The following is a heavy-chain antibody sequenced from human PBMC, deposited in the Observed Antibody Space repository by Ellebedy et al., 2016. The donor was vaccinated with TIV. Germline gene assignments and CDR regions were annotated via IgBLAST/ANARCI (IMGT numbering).Heavy chain of an antibody. D-gene: IGHD4-23*01. J-gene: IGHJ1*01. Sequence: GESLKISXAASGFTFSDYFMSWIRQAPGKGLEWVSYISSGGSTIYYADSVKGRFTISRDNAKNSLYLQMNSLRAEDTAVYYCARDYGGNSIYFHHWGQGTLVTVSS. CDR2: ISSGGSTI. V-gene: IGHV3-11*01. CDR1: GFTFSDYF. CDR3: ARDYGGNSIYFHH.